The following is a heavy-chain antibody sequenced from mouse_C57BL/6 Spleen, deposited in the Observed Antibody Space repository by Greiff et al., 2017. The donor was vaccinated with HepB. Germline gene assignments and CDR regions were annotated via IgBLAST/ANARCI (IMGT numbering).Heavy chain of an antibody. Sequence: VQLQQPGAELVKPGASVKMSCKASGYTFTSYWITWVKQRPGQGLEWIGDIYPGSGSTNYNEKFKSKATLTVDTSSSTAYMQLSSLTSEDSAVYYCARAHPSYGSSYWYFDVWGTGTTVTVSS. CDR2: IYPGSGST. CDR1: GYTFTSYW. J-gene: IGHJ1*03. V-gene: IGHV1-55*01. CDR3: ARAHPSYGSSYWYFDV. D-gene: IGHD1-1*01.